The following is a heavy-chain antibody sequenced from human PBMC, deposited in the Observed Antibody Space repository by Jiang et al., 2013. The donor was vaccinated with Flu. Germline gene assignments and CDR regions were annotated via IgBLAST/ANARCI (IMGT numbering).Heavy chain of an antibody. CDR2: IKQDGSEK. V-gene: IGHV3-7*03. CDR3: ARDLMAPQWLAHDSDY. Sequence: QLLESGGGLVQPGGSLRLSCAASGFTFSSYWMSWVRQAPGKGLEWVANIKQDGSEKYYVDSVKGRFTISRDNAKNSLYLQMNSLRAEDTAVYYCARDLMAPQWLAHDSDYWGQGTLVTVSS. D-gene: IGHD6-19*01. J-gene: IGHJ4*02. CDR1: GFTFSSYW.